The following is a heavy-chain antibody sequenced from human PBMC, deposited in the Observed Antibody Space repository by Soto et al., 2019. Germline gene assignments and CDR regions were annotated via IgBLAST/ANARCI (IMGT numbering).Heavy chain of an antibody. D-gene: IGHD3-10*01. Sequence: ASVKVSCKASGGTFSSYAISWVRQAPGQGLEWMGRIIPIFGTANYAQKFQGRVTITADESTSTAYMELSSLRSEDTAVYYCAGDLTMVRGVIVPGFIWFDPWGQGTLVTVSS. J-gene: IGHJ5*02. CDR3: AGDLTMVRGVIVPGFIWFDP. V-gene: IGHV1-69*13. CDR1: GGTFSSYA. CDR2: IIPIFGTA.